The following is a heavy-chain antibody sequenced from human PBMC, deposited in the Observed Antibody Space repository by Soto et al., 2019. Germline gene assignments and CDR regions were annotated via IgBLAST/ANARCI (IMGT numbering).Heavy chain of an antibody. CDR3: ARDRGSSKDY. Sequence: QIQLQESGPGLVQPSGTLSLTCAVSGDSITSSYWSWLRQPPGKGLEWIADIHHSGVTNYNPYLKSRVIISVDTSKNQFSLKLSSVTAADTAVYYCARDRGSSKDYWGQGTLVTVSS. V-gene: IGHV4-4*02. J-gene: IGHJ4*02. CDR2: IHHSGVT. D-gene: IGHD6-13*01. CDR1: GDSITSSYW.